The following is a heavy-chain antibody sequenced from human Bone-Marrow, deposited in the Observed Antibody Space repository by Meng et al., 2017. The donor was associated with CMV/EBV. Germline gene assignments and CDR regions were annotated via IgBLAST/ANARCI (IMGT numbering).Heavy chain of an antibody. V-gene: IGHV1-2*02. CDR2: ISPHSGGT. D-gene: IGHD3-22*01. CDR1: GYTFSDFY. Sequence: ASVNVSCKAPGYTFSDFYIYWVRQAPGQGLEWMGCISPHSGGTNYAQKFQGRVAMTRDTSISTAYLELSRLTSDDTAVYYCARALPASYYYDTSGPPRWGQGTLVTVSS. CDR3: ARALPASYYYDTSGPPR. J-gene: IGHJ4*02.